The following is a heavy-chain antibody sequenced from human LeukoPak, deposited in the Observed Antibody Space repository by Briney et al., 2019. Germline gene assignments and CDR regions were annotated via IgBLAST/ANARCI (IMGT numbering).Heavy chain of an antibody. Sequence: PGGSLRLSCAASGFTFSSYAMCWGRQAPGKGLGYVSHIIVIGGITYYAHSVKGGFSISRDNFKNTLYLQMNSLRAEDTAVYYCAKDWRGYGDYHHFDYWGQGTLVTVSS. J-gene: IGHJ4*02. CDR3: AKDWRGYGDYHHFDY. CDR2: IIVIGGIT. V-gene: IGHV3-23*01. CDR1: GFTFSSYA. D-gene: IGHD4-17*01.